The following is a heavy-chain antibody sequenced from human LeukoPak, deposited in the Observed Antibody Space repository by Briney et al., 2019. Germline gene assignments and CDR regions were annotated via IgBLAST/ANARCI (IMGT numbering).Heavy chain of an antibody. J-gene: IGHJ4*02. Sequence: SETLSLTCTGSGVSISSYYWSWIRQPPGQGLEWIGYIYYSGNTNYNPSLKSRVTISVDPSKNQFSLKLSSVTAADTAVYYCASSSRTSFPIFDYWGQGTLVTVSS. V-gene: IGHV4-59*01. CDR2: IYYSGNT. CDR3: ASSSRTSFPIFDY. CDR1: GVSISSYY. D-gene: IGHD1-7*01.